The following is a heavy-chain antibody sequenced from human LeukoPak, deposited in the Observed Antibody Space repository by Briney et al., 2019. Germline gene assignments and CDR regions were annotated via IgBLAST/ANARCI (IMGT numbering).Heavy chain of an antibody. CDR2: INHSGGT. V-gene: IGHV4-34*01. Sequence: GSLRLSCAASGFTFSSYWMSWVRQTPGKGLEWIGEINHSGGTNYNPSLKSRVTISVDTSKNHFSLKLRSVTAADTAVYYCERGGWTGEWEFWGQGTVVSV. D-gene: IGHD3/OR15-3a*01. J-gene: IGHJ4*02. CDR3: ERGGWTGEWEF. CDR1: GFTFSSYW.